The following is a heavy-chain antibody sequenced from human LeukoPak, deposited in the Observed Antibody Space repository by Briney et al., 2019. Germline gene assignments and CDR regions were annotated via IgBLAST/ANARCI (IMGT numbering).Heavy chain of an antibody. D-gene: IGHD2-2*01. CDR1: GFTFSSYS. CDR2: ISSSSSTI. Sequence: GGSLRLSCAASGFTFSSYSMNWVRQAPGKGLEWVSYISSSSSTIYYADSVKGRFTISRDNAKNSLYLQMNSLRAEDTAVYYCASYLSPAAAGVHQGYYYGMDVWGQGTTVTVSS. CDR3: ASYLSPAAAGVHQGYYYGMDV. J-gene: IGHJ6*02. V-gene: IGHV3-48*04.